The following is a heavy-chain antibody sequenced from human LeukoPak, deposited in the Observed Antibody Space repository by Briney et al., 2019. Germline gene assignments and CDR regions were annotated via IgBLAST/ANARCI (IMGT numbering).Heavy chain of an antibody. CDR3: ASRDWNHALFDY. CDR2: ISYDGSNK. J-gene: IGHJ4*02. V-gene: IGHV3-30*04. CDR1: GFTFSSYA. D-gene: IGHD1-1*01. Sequence: GGSLRLSCAASGFTFSSYAMHWVRQAPGKGLEWVAVISYDGSNKYYADSVKSRFTISRDNSKNTLYLQMNSLRAEDTAVYYCASRDWNHALFDYWGQGTLVTVSS.